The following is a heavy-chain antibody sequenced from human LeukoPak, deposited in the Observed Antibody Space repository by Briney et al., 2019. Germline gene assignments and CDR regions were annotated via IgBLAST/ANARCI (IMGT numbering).Heavy chain of an antibody. V-gene: IGHV3-30*18. D-gene: IGHD2-15*01. J-gene: IGHJ4*02. CDR1: GFTFSSYG. CDR2: ISYDGSNK. Sequence: SLRLSCAASGFTFSSYGMHWVRQAPGKGLEWVAVISYDGSNKYYADSVKGRFTISRDNSKNTLYLQMNSLRAEDTAVYYCAKERAKGYYFDYWGQGTLVTVSS. CDR3: AKERAKGYYFDY.